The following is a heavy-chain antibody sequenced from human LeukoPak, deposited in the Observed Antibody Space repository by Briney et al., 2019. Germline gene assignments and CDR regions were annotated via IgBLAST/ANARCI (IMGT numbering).Heavy chain of an antibody. CDR2: INTNTGNP. J-gene: IGHJ4*02. CDR3: ARGLYSSFKPHLDY. D-gene: IGHD6-6*01. V-gene: IGHV7-4-1*02. CDR1: GYTFTSYA. Sequence: ASVKVSCKASGYTFTSYAMNWVRQAPEQGLEWMGWINTNTGNPTYAQGFTGRFVFSLDTSVSTAYLQISSLKAEDTAVYYCARGLYSSFKPHLDYWGQGTLVTVSS.